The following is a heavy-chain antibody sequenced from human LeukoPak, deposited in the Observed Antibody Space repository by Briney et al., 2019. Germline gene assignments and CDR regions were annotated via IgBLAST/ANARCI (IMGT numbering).Heavy chain of an antibody. V-gene: IGHV3-15*01. CDR1: GFTFSNAW. Sequence: GGSLRLSCAASGFTFSNAWMSWVRQAPGKGLEWVGRIKSKTDGGTTDYAAPVKGRFTISRDDSKNTLYLQMNSLKTEDTAVYYCTLSKYNWNYEVDYWGQGTLVTVSS. CDR2: IKSKTDGGTT. CDR3: TLSKYNWNYEVDY. D-gene: IGHD1-7*01. J-gene: IGHJ4*02.